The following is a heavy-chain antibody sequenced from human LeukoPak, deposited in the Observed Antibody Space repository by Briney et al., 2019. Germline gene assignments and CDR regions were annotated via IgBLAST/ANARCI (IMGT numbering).Heavy chain of an antibody. CDR3: ARGLITMVRGGDYYMDV. Sequence: PGGSLRLSCAASGFTFSSYGMHWVRRAPGKGLEWVSVIYSGGTTYYADSVKGRFTISRDNSKNTLYLQMNSLRAEDTAVYYCARGLITMVRGGDYYMDVWGKGTTVTVSS. D-gene: IGHD3-10*01. CDR1: GFTFSSYG. CDR2: IYSGGTT. J-gene: IGHJ6*03. V-gene: IGHV3-NL1*01.